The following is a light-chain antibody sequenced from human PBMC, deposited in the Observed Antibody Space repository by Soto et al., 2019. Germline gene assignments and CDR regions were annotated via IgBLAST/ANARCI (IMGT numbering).Light chain of an antibody. CDR2: AAS. J-gene: IGKJ4*01. V-gene: IGKV3-15*01. CDR3: QQYNNGPPLT. Sequence: EIVMTQSPATLSVSPGETATLSCRASQRVGSAVAWYQHKPCQAPRLLIVAASIRATGVPGRFSGGGSGTEFTLTISSLQSEDFAVYYCQQYNNGPPLTFGGGTTVEIK. CDR1: QRVGSA.